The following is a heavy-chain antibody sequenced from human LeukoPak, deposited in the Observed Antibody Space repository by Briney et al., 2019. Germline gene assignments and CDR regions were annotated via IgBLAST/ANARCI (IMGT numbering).Heavy chain of an antibody. Sequence: PGGSLRLSCAASVVTFISNYMSWVRQAPGKGLEWVSVIYSGGSTYYADSVKGRFTISRDNSKNTLYLQMNSLRAEDTAVYYCASSRYYYDSSGYYYWGQGTLVTVSS. CDR3: ASSRYYYDSSGYYY. J-gene: IGHJ4*02. D-gene: IGHD3-22*01. CDR2: IYSGGST. CDR1: VVTFISNY. V-gene: IGHV3-53*01.